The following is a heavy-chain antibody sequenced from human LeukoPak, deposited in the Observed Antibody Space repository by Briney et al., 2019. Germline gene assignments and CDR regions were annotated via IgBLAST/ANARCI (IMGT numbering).Heavy chain of an antibody. Sequence: ASVKVSCKTSGFTFTTYTMHWVRQAPGQRLEWMGWINAANGNTQYSQKFQGRVTITRDTSANIAYMELSSLRSEDTAVYYCARGAPIRVAVAATFDPWGQGTLVTV. CDR3: ARGAPIRVAVAATFDP. J-gene: IGHJ5*02. CDR1: GFTFTTYT. CDR2: INAANGNT. V-gene: IGHV1-3*01. D-gene: IGHD6-19*01.